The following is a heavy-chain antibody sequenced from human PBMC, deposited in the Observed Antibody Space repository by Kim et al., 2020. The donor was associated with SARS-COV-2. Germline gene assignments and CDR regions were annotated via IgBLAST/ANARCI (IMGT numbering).Heavy chain of an antibody. J-gene: IGHJ4*02. Sequence: STYYADSVKGRFTISRDNSKNTLYLQMSSLRAEDTAVYYCVKDPGWTGDYWGQGTLVTVSS. CDR3: VKDPGWTGDY. D-gene: IGHD3-3*01. V-gene: IGHV3-64D*06. CDR2: ST.